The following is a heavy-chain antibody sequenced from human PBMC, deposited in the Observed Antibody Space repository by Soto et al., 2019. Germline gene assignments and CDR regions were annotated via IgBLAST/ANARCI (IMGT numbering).Heavy chain of an antibody. CDR2: IYPGDSDT. J-gene: IGHJ6*03. CDR1: GYSFTSYW. V-gene: IGHV5-51*01. CDR3: ARHPARYCSGGSCYPPEDYYYYYMDV. D-gene: IGHD2-15*01. Sequence: PGESLKISCKGSGYSFTSYWIGWVRQMPGKGLEWMGIIYPGDSDTRYSPSFQGQVTTSADKSISTAYLQWSSLKASETAMYYCARHPARYCSGGSCYPPEDYYYYYMDVWGKGTTVTVYS.